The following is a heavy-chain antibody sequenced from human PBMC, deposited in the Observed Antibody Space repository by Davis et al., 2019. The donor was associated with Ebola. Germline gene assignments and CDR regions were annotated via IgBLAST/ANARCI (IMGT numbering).Heavy chain of an antibody. CDR2: ISSSGSTI. Sequence: GESLKISCAASGFTFSGYSMNWVRQAPGKGLEWVSYISSSGSTIYYADSVKGRFTISRDNAKNSLYLQMNSLRAEDTAVYYCARDLLNDIVVVVAATDIWGQGTMVTVSS. CDR1: GFTFSGYS. CDR3: ARDLLNDIVVVVAATDI. J-gene: IGHJ3*02. V-gene: IGHV3-48*04. D-gene: IGHD2-15*01.